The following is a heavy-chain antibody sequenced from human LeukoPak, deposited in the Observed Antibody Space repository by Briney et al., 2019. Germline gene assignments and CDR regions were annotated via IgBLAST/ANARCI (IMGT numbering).Heavy chain of an antibody. CDR1: GYTFTSYG. J-gene: IGHJ5*02. CDR2: ISAYNGNT. Sequence: ASVKVSCKASGYTFTSYGISWARQARGQGLEWMGWISAYNGNTNYAQKLQGRVTMTTDTSTSTAHMELSSLRSDDTAVYYCARENREGNWFDPWGQGTLVTVSS. CDR3: ARENREGNWFDP. D-gene: IGHD1-26*01. V-gene: IGHV1-18*01.